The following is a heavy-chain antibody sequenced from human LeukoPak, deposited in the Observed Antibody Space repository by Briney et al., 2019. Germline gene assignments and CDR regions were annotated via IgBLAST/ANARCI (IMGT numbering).Heavy chain of an antibody. J-gene: IGHJ3*02. CDR1: GGSISSSNW. Sequence: SGTLSLTCAVSGGSISSSNWWSWVRQPPGKGLEWIGEIYHSGSTNYNPSLKSRVTISVDKSKNQFSLKLNSVTAADTAVYYCASFYYDSSGPPDAFDIWGQGTMVTVSS. V-gene: IGHV4-4*02. CDR3: ASFYYDSSGPPDAFDI. CDR2: IYHSGST. D-gene: IGHD3-22*01.